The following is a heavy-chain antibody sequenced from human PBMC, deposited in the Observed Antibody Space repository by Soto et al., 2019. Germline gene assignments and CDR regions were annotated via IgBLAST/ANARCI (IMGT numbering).Heavy chain of an antibody. J-gene: IGHJ5*02. CDR2: IWYDGSNK. CDR1: GFTFSSYG. D-gene: IGHD6-6*01. V-gene: IGHV3-33*06. Sequence: QVQLVESGGGVVQPGRSLRLSCAASGFTFSSYGMHWVRQAPGKGLEWVAVIWYDGSNKYYADSVKGRFTISRDNSKNTLYLQMNSLRAEDTAVYYCAKVKRSSSGFDPWGQGTLVTVSS. CDR3: AKVKRSSSGFDP.